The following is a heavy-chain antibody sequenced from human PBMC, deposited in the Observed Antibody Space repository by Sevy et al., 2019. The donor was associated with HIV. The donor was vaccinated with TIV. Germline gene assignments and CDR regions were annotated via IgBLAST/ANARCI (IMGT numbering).Heavy chain of an antibody. V-gene: IGHV3-30*02. J-gene: IGHJ3*02. Sequence: GGSLRLSCAASIFTFNIYGMQWVRQAPGKGLEWVAYMRKDGLTTYYADSVKGRFTISRGSSKNTLYLQMNSLRIEDAALYYCTGETTYYDASGPVPGDIWGQGTMVTVSS. D-gene: IGHD3-16*01. CDR1: IFTFNIYG. CDR2: MRKDGLTT. CDR3: TGETTYYDASGPVPGDI.